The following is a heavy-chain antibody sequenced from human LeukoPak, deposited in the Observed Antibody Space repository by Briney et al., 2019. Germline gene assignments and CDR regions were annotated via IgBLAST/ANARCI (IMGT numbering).Heavy chain of an antibody. CDR2: ISSSSSYI. J-gene: IGHJ4*02. V-gene: IGHV3-21*01. CDR3: ARGTSSSWYYFDY. CDR1: GFTFSSYS. Sequence: GGSLRLSCAASGFTFSSYSMNWVRRAPGKGLEWVSSISSSSSYIYYADSVKGRFTISRDNAKNSLYLQMNSLRAEDTAVYYCARGTSSSWYYFDYWGQGTLVTVSS. D-gene: IGHD6-13*01.